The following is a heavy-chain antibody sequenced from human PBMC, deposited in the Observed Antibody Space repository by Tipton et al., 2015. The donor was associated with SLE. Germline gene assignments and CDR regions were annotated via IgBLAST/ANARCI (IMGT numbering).Heavy chain of an antibody. Sequence: TLSLTCTVSGGSISSYYWSWIRQPPGKGLEWIGYIYYSGSTNYNPSLKSRVTISVDTSKNQFSLKLSSVTAADTAVYYCARGAAAAGKGYYYYYMDVWGKGTTLTVSS. CDR1: GGSISSYY. CDR3: ARGAAAAGKGYYYYYMDV. D-gene: IGHD6-13*01. CDR2: IYYSGST. V-gene: IGHV4-59*01. J-gene: IGHJ6*03.